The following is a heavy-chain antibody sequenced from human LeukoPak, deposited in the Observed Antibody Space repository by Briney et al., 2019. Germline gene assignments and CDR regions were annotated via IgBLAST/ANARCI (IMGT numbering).Heavy chain of an antibody. Sequence: GGSLRLSCAASGFTFSSYAMSWVRQAPGKGLEWVSTISGSGGTTYYSVSVKGRFTISRDNSKNTLYLQLNSLRAEDTAVYYCARVQYSGSYGAFDIWGQGTMVTVSS. V-gene: IGHV3-23*01. CDR1: GFTFSSYA. J-gene: IGHJ3*02. CDR3: ARVQYSGSYGAFDI. CDR2: ISGSGGTT. D-gene: IGHD1-26*01.